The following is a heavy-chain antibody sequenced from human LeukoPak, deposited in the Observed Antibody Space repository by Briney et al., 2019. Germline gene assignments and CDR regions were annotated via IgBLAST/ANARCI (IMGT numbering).Heavy chain of an antibody. Sequence: GGSLRLSCAASGFTFSNYAMSWVRQAPGKGLEWVSAISGNGGGTYYADSVKGRFTISRDNSKNTLYLQMNSLRAEDTAVYYCAKDGRGIQLWSHQDDAFDIWGQGTMVTVSS. CDR3: AKDGRGIQLWSHQDDAFDI. J-gene: IGHJ3*02. CDR2: ISGNGGGT. CDR1: GFTFSNYA. D-gene: IGHD5-18*01. V-gene: IGHV3-23*01.